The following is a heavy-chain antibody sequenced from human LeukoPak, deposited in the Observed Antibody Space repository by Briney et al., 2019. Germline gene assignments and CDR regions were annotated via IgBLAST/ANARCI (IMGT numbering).Heavy chain of an antibody. Sequence: SAGTLTLTCAASEFSVGSNYMTWVRPAPGKELEGGTHLNSGSSTYYADSVNGRITITRTNAKNSLYLQMNILSADAAAVYYCAEVGITMNGFVWGKGATVTISS. J-gene: IGHJ6*03. V-gene: IGHV3-66*01. CDR1: EFSVGSNY. CDR3: AEVGITMNGFV. D-gene: IGHD3-22*01. CDR2: LNSGSST.